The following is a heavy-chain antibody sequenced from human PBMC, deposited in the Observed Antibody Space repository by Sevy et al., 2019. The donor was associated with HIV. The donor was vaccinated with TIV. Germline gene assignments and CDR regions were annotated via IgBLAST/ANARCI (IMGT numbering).Heavy chain of an antibody. CDR2: ISYDEAHK. V-gene: IGHV3-30*18. J-gene: IGHJ4*02. CDR3: AKDYSAGITMVRGAYRARGDYFDY. CDR1: GFTFRTSG. D-gene: IGHD3-10*01. Sequence: GGYLRLSCVTSGFTFRTSGMHWVRQSPGKGLEWVAVISYDEAHKNYADSVKGRFSISKDNSKNTLYLQMSSLRTDDTAVYYCAKDYSAGITMVRGAYRARGDYFDYWGQGTQVTVSS.